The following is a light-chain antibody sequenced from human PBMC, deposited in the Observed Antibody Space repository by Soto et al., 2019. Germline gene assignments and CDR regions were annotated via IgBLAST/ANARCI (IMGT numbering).Light chain of an antibody. CDR3: AAWDDSLSGRYV. V-gene: IGLV1-47*02. Sequence: VLTQPPSASGTPGQRVTISCSGSNSNIGSNPVYWYQQVPGTAPKLLIQSNNQRPSGVSDRFSGSKSGTSASPAISGLRSEDEAEYYCAAWDDSLSGRYVFGTGTKVTVL. CDR2: SNN. J-gene: IGLJ1*01. CDR1: NSNIGSNP.